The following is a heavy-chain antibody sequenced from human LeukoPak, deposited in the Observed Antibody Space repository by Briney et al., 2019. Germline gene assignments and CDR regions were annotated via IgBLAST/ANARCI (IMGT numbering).Heavy chain of an antibody. Sequence: PSETLSLTCAVYGGSFSGYYWSWIRQPPGKGLEWIGEINHSGSTNYNPSLKSRVTISVDRSKNQFSLKLSSVTAADTAVYYCARESHWYFDLWGRGTLVTVSS. V-gene: IGHV4-34*01. CDR2: INHSGST. J-gene: IGHJ2*01. CDR3: ARESHWYFDL. CDR1: GGSFSGYY.